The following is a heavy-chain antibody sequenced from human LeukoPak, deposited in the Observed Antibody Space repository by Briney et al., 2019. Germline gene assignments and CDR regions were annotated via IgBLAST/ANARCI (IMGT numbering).Heavy chain of an antibody. CDR3: TRVGYIDEGIDY. D-gene: IGHD5-24*01. J-gene: IGHJ4*02. Sequence: PGGSLRLSCAASRFTLSTYWMSWVRRAPGKGLEWVANIKQDGSKKSYVDSVKGRFTISRDNAKNSLYLQMNSLRAEDTAIYYCTRVGYIDEGIDYWGQGTLVTVSS. V-gene: IGHV3-7*04. CDR1: RFTLSTYW. CDR2: IKQDGSKK.